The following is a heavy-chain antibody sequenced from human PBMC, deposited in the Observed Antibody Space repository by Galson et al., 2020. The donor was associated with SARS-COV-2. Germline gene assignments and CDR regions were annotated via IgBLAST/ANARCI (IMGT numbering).Heavy chain of an antibody. D-gene: IGHD4-17*01. CDR1: GYTFTSYY. J-gene: IGHJ3*02. Sequence: ASVKVSCKASGYTFTSYYMHWVRQAPGQGLEWMGIINPSGGSTSYAQKFQGRVTITADESTSTAYMELSSLRSEDTAVYYCARDEILSWGDYGENQRNYAFDIWGQGTMVTVSS. CDR2: INPSGGST. V-gene: IGHV1-46*01. CDR3: ARDEILSWGDYGENQRNYAFDI.